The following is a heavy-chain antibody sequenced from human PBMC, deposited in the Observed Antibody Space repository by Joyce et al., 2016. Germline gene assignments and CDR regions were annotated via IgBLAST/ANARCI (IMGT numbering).Heavy chain of an antibody. CDR2: IYYSGTT. CDR1: GGSISSSGYY. V-gene: IGHV4-39*07. J-gene: IGHJ3*02. D-gene: IGHD1-1*01. Sequence: QLQLQESGPGLVKPSETLSLTCSVSGGSISSSGYYGGWIRQPPGKGLEWIGNIYYSGTTSYNPSLKSRVTISVDTSKNQFSLKLSSVTAADTAVYYCAREVERRAIDIWGQGIMVTVSS. CDR3: AREVERRAIDI.